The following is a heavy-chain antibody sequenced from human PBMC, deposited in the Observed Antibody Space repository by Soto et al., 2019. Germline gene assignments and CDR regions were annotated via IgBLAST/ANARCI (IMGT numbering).Heavy chain of an antibody. CDR1: GISFSDLG. J-gene: IGHJ4*02. CDR2: ISHDGNRK. CDR3: RGVLSAAGTYFHY. V-gene: IGHV3-30*03. Sequence: GGSLRLSCAASGISFSDLGMHWVRQAPGKGLEWLTVISHDGNRKYYAESVQGRFTISRDNSKKMLYLQMNSLRPDDTALYYCRGVLSAAGTYFHYWGQGTLVTVSS. D-gene: IGHD6-13*01.